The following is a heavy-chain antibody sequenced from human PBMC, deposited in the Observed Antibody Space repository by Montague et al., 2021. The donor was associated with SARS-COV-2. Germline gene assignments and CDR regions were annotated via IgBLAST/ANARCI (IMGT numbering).Heavy chain of an antibody. D-gene: IGHD3-3*01. CDR1: GGSISNTNYY. J-gene: IGHJ4*02. CDR2: IYYDGTT. Sequence: SETLSLTCTVSGGSISNTNYYWGWVRQPPGKGLEWIGRIYYDGTTYYNPSLESRLTTSVDTSKKQFSLKLKSLTAADTAVYSCVGLRVVISGHYPLHVDDWGQGTLVTVSP. CDR3: VGLRVVISGHYPLHVDD. V-gene: IGHV4-39*01.